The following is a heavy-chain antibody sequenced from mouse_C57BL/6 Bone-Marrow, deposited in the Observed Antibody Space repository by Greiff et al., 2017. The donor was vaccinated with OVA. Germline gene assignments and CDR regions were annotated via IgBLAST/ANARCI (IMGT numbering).Heavy chain of an antibody. Sequence: EVQGVEFGGGLVQPGDSLSLSCAASGFTFTNYYMSWVRQPPGKALEWLAFIRNKPNGSTTEYSASVKGRFTISRDNSQSILYLQMNALRAEDSATYYCARYKGRVAVDYFDYWGQGTALTVSS. CDR2: IRNKPNGSTT. J-gene: IGHJ2*01. CDR1: GFTFTNYY. CDR3: ARYKGRVAVDYFDY. V-gene: IGHV7-3*01. D-gene: IGHD1-1*01.